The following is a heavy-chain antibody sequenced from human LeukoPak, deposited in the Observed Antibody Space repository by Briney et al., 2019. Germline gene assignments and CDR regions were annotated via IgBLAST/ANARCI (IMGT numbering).Heavy chain of an antibody. J-gene: IGHJ4*02. CDR2: ISGSGGST. CDR3: AGYDSSGYYHGPRDY. V-gene: IGHV3-23*01. CDR1: GFTFSSYA. D-gene: IGHD3-22*01. Sequence: GGSLRLSCAASGFTFSSYAMSWVRQAPGKGLEWVSAISGSGGSTYYADSVKGRFTISRDNSKNTLYLQMNSLRAEDTAVYYCAGYDSSGYYHGPRDYWGQGTLVTVSS.